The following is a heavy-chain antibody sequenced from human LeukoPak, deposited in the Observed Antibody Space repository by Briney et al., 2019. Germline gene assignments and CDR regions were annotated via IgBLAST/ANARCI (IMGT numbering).Heavy chain of an antibody. CDR3: ARKTGWQFDY. D-gene: IGHD6-19*01. V-gene: IGHV4-59*01. CDR2: IYYSGST. CDR1: GGSISSYY. J-gene: IGHJ4*02. Sequence: SETLSLTCTVSGGSISSYYWSWIRQPPGKGLEWIGYIYYSGSTNYNPSLKSRVTISVDTSKNQFSLKLSSVTAADTAVYYCARKTGWQFDYWGQGTLVAVSS.